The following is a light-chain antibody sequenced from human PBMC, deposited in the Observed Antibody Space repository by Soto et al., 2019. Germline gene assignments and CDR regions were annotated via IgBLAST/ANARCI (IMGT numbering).Light chain of an antibody. CDR1: NIGSKS. J-gene: IGLJ2*01. CDR2: YDS. V-gene: IGLV3-21*04. CDR3: QVWDSSSDHVV. Sequence: SYELTQPHSVSVAPGKTARITCGGNNIGSKSVHWYQQKPGQAPVLVIYYDSDRPSGIPERFSGSNSGNTATLTISRVEAWDEADYYCQVWDSSSDHVVFGGGTKVTVL.